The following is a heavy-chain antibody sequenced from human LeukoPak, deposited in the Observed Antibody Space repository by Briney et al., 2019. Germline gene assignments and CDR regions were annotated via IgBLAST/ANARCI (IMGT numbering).Heavy chain of an antibody. CDR3: ARAEDSSSWFDY. Sequence: GGSLRLSCAASGFTFSSYSMNWVRQAPGKGLEWVSSISSSSSYIYYADSVKGRFTISRDNAKNSLYLQMNSLRAEDTAVYYCARAEDSSSWFDYWGQGTLVTVSS. V-gene: IGHV3-21*01. CDR2: ISSSSSYI. J-gene: IGHJ4*02. D-gene: IGHD6-13*01. CDR1: GFTFSSYS.